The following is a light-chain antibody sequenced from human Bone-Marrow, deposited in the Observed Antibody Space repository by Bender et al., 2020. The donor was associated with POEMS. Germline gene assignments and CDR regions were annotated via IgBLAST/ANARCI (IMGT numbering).Light chain of an antibody. Sequence: QSALTQPASVSGSPGQSITISCTGTSSDVGSYNLVSWYQQHPGKAPKLMIYAVTKRPSGVSNRFSGSKSGNTASLTICGLQAEDDADYYCCSYAGSSTYVFGTGTKVTVL. CDR2: AVT. CDR3: CSYAGSSTYV. V-gene: IGLV2-23*02. CDR1: SSDVGSYNL. J-gene: IGLJ1*01.